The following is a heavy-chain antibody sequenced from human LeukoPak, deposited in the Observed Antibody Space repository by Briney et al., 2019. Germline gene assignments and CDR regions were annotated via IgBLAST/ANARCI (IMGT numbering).Heavy chain of an antibody. Sequence: SETLSLTCTVSGGSISTYYWSWIRQPAGKGLEWIGRIYTGGSTNYNPSLKSRVTMSIETPKNQFSLKLTSVTAADTAVYYCARAPTAYCLSTTCQPYFDYWGQGTWSPSPQ. CDR1: GGSISTYY. CDR3: ARAPTAYCLSTTCQPYFDY. D-gene: IGHD2-2*01. J-gene: IGHJ4*02. CDR2: IYTGGST. V-gene: IGHV4-4*07.